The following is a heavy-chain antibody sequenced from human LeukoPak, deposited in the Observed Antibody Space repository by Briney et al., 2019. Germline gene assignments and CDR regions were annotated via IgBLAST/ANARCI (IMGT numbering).Heavy chain of an antibody. CDR1: GFTFSSYE. D-gene: IGHD2-2*01. J-gene: IGHJ4*01. CDR3: ARDTKDY. CDR2: ITTTGDRI. V-gene: IGHV3-48*03. Sequence: GGSLRLSCEASGFTFSSYEMNWVRQAPGKGLEWISYITTTGDRIQYADSVKGRFTISRDNAKNSLYLQMNSLRAEDTGVYFCARDTKDYWGQGTLVTVSS.